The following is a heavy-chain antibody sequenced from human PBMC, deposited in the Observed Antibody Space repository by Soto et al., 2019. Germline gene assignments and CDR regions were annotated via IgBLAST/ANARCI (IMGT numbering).Heavy chain of an antibody. CDR1: GFTFGTYA. CDR3: AKQRAGYGSGSDTFYFDF. J-gene: IGHJ4*02. Sequence: EVQLLVSGGGLVQPGGSLRLSCSTSGFTFGTYAMNWVRQAPGKGLEWVSALSGSGGTTYYADSVRGRFTISRDNSKNTLFLQMSSLRAEDTALYYCAKQRAGYGSGSDTFYFDFWGQGTLVTVSS. V-gene: IGHV3-23*01. CDR2: LSGSGGTT. D-gene: IGHD3-10*01.